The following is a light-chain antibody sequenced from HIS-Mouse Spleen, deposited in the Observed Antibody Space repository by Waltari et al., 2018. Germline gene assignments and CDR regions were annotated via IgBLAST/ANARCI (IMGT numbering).Light chain of an antibody. Sequence: EIAMTQSPATLSVSPGERATLPCRASQSVSSNLAWYQQKPGQAPRLLIYGASTRAPGIPARFSGSGSGTEFTLTISSMQSEDFAVYDCQQYNNWPPWTFGQGTKVEIK. CDR2: GAS. J-gene: IGKJ1*01. CDR1: QSVSSN. CDR3: QQYNNWPPWT. V-gene: IGKV3-15*01.